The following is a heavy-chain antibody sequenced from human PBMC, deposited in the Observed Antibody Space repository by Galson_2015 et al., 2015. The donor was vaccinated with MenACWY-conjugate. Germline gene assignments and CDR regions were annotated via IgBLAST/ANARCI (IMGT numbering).Heavy chain of an antibody. CDR2: INTGSGHT. CDR1: GYTFARFG. CDR3: ARDRIVVVAENYFDN. J-gene: IGHJ4*02. Sequence: SVKVSCKASGYTFARFGMHWVRQAPGQRLEWMGWINTGSGHTKYSQNFQGRLTITTDTSTSTGYMELSSLRSDDTAVYYCARDRIVVVAENYFDNWGQGILVTVSS. D-gene: IGHD2-21*02. V-gene: IGHV1-3*04.